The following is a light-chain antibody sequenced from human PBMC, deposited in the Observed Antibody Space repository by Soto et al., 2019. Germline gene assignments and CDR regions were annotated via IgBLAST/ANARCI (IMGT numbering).Light chain of an antibody. Sequence: QSALTQPASVSGSPGRWITISCTGTSSDVGAYDFVSWYQQHPDKAPKLMIYEVSNRPSGVSNRFSGSKSVNTATLTISGLQAEDEADYYCSSYTSSSTRVFGTGTKVTVL. CDR3: SSYTSSSTRV. CDR1: SSDVGAYDF. V-gene: IGLV2-14*03. J-gene: IGLJ1*01. CDR2: EVS.